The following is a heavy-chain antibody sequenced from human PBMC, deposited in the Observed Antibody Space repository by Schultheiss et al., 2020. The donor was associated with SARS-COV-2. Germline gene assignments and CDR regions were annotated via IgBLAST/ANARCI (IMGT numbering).Heavy chain of an antibody. V-gene: IGHV4-34*01. Sequence: SETLSLTCAVYGGSLSGYYWSWIRQPPGKGLEWIGEINHSGSTNYNPSLKSRVTISVDTSKNQFSLKLSSVTAADTAVYYCARDSGAGYDFWSGYYTYYYYGMDVWGKGPRSPSPQ. CDR2: INHSGST. CDR1: GGSLSGYY. CDR3: ARDSGAGYDFWSGYYTYYYYGMDV. J-gene: IGHJ6*01. D-gene: IGHD3-3*01.